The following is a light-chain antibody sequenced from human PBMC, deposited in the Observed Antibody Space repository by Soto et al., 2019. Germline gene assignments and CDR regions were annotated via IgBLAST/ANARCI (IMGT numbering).Light chain of an antibody. V-gene: IGLV1-40*01. J-gene: IGLJ2*01. CDR2: ATN. CDR1: SSNIGVGYD. CDR3: QSYDSSLSGIV. Sequence: QSVLTQSPSVSGAPGQRVTISCTGSSSNIGVGYDVHWYQQVPGTAPKLLIFATNYRPSGVPDRFSGSKSGASASLVITGLQADDEADYYCQSYDSSLSGIVFGGGTKLTVL.